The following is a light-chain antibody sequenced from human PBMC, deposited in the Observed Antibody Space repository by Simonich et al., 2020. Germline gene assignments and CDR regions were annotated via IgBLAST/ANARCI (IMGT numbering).Light chain of an antibody. V-gene: IGKV1-5*03. CDR3: QQYNSYSYT. CDR2: KAS. J-gene: IGKJ2*01. Sequence: DIQMTQSPSTLSASVGDRVTITYRASQSISSWLAWYQQKPGKAPKHLIYKASSLESGVPSRFSGSGSGTEFTLTISSLQPDDFATYYCQQYNSYSYTFGQGTKLEIK. CDR1: QSISSW.